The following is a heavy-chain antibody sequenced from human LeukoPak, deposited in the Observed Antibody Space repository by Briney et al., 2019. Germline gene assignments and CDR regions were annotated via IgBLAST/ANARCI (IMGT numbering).Heavy chain of an antibody. CDR1: GFTFTNYA. CDR3: ARFNDYYGSGSYYNSFDY. J-gene: IGHJ4*02. Sequence: SGGSLRLSCAASGFTFTNYAMSWVRQSPKKGLEWVSVISASGGSTNYADSVKGRFTISRDNAQNSLYLQMNSLRAEDTAVYYCARFNDYYGSGSYYNSFDYWGQGTLVTVSS. D-gene: IGHD3-10*01. V-gene: IGHV3-23*01. CDR2: ISASGGST.